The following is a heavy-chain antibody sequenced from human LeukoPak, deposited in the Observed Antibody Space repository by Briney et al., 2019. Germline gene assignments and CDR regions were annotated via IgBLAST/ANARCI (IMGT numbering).Heavy chain of an antibody. Sequence: GGSLRLSCAASGFTFSNYWMHWVRQAPGKGLVWVSRIKGDGSHTIYADSVKGRFTISRDNAKNTLYLQMNSLRAEDTAVYYCARGEYYYDSSGPQPDYWGQGTLVTVSS. J-gene: IGHJ4*02. D-gene: IGHD3-22*01. V-gene: IGHV3-74*01. CDR3: ARGEYYYDSSGPQPDY. CDR2: IKGDGSHT. CDR1: GFTFSNYW.